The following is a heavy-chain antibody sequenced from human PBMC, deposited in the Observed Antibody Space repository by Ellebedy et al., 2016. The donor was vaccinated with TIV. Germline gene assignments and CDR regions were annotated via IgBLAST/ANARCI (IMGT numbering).Heavy chain of an antibody. V-gene: IGHV3-30-3*01. Sequence: GESLKISCAASGFTFSSYAIHWVRQAPGKGLEWVAVISYDGSNKYYADSVKGRFTISRDNSKNTLYLQMNSLRAEDTAVYSCARDLGHIWGSIDYWGQGTLVSVSS. CDR2: ISYDGSNK. CDR1: GFTFSSYA. CDR3: ARDLGHIWGSIDY. J-gene: IGHJ4*02. D-gene: IGHD3-16*01.